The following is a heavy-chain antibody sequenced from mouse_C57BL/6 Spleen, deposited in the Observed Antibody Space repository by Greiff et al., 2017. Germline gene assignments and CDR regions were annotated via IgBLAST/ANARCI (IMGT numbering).Heavy chain of an antibody. CDR3: ARSGYYYGSMAY. D-gene: IGHD1-1*01. J-gene: IGHJ3*01. CDR2: IYPGSGST. CDR1: GYTFTSYW. V-gene: IGHV1-55*01. Sequence: QVQLQQPGAELVKPGASVKMSCKASGYTFTSYWITWVKQRPGQGLEWIGDIYPGSGSTNYNEKFKSKATLTVDTSSSTAYMQLSSLTSEDSAVYYCARSGYYYGSMAYWGQGTLVTVSA.